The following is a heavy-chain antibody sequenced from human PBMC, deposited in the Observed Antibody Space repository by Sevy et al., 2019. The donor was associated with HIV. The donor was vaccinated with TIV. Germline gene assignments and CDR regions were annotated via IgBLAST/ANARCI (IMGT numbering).Heavy chain of an antibody. D-gene: IGHD3-3*01. V-gene: IGHV3-23*01. CDR3: ARRPDLGVVILTGVLDV. CDR1: GFSFSSYA. Sequence: GGSLILSCAASGFSFSSYAMSWVRQTPGKGLQWVSVISGSGGSTYYADSVKGRFTIFRDNSRNTVYLQMNSLRAEDTAVYYCARRPDLGVVILTGVLDVWGQGTTVTVSS. J-gene: IGHJ6*02. CDR2: ISGSGGST.